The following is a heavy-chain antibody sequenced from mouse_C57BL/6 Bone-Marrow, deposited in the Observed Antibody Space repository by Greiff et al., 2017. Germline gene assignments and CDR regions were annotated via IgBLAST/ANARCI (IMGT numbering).Heavy chain of an antibody. J-gene: IGHJ3*01. CDR1: GYTFTDYE. D-gene: IGHD2-5*01. Sequence: QVQLQQSGAELVRPGASVTLSCKASGYTFTDYEMHWVKQTPVHGLEWIGAIDPETGGTAYNQKFKGKAILTADKSSSTAYMELRSLTSEDSAVEYCTRRAYYSKGAWFAYWGQGTLVTVSA. CDR2: IDPETGGT. V-gene: IGHV1-15*01. CDR3: TRRAYYSKGAWFAY.